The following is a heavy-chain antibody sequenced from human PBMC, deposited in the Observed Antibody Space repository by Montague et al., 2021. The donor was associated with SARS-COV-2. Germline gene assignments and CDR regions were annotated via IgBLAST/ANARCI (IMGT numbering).Heavy chain of an antibody. CDR2: IYYSGST. V-gene: IGHV4-61*05. CDR1: GGSISSSSYY. D-gene: IGHD3-10*01. J-gene: IGHJ4*02. Sequence: SETLSLTCVVSGGSISSSSYYWGWIRQPPGKGLEWIGYIYYSGSTNYNPSLKSRVTISVDTSKNQFSLKLSSVTAADTAVYYCARVKREYYYGLGVTDHFDYWGQGTLVTVSS. CDR3: ARVKREYYYGLGVTDHFDY.